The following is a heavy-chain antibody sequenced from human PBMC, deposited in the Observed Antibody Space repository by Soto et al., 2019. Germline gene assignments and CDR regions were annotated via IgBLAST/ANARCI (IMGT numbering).Heavy chain of an antibody. D-gene: IGHD5-12*01. J-gene: IGHJ5*02. Sequence: SETLSLTCTVSGAPISGFYWSWIRQSPGKGLEWIGYTYYSGSTNYNPSLKSRVTISVDTSKNQFSLKLSSVTAADTAVYYCARRRDGYTGVWFDPWGQGTLVTVSS. CDR1: GAPISGFY. CDR3: ARRRDGYTGVWFDP. V-gene: IGHV4-59*01. CDR2: TYYSGST.